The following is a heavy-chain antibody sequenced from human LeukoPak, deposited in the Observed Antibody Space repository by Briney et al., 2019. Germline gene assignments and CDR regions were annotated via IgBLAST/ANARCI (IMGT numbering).Heavy chain of an antibody. CDR3: AKDSLGYYDILAGYPNFDY. CDR1: GFTFSSYA. D-gene: IGHD3-9*01. CDR2: ISGSGGST. Sequence: PGGSLRLSCAASGFTFSSYAMSWVRQAPGKGLEWVSAISGSGGSTYYADSVKGRFTISRDTSKNTLYLQMNSLRAEDTAVYYCAKDSLGYYDILAGYPNFDYWGQGTLVTVSS. V-gene: IGHV3-23*01. J-gene: IGHJ4*02.